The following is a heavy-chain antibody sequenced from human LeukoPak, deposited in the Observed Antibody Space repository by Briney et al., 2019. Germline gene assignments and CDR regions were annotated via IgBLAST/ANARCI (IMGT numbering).Heavy chain of an antibody. CDR3: ARFTAMVRVFDY. CDR2: IYTSGST. J-gene: IGHJ4*02. Sequence: KPSETLSLTCTVSGGSISSGSYYWSWIRQPAGKGLEWIGRIYTSGSTNYNPSLKSRVTISVDTSKNQFSLKLSSVTAADTAVYYCARFTAMVRVFDYWGQGTLVTVSS. D-gene: IGHD5-18*01. V-gene: IGHV4-61*02. CDR1: GGSISSGSYY.